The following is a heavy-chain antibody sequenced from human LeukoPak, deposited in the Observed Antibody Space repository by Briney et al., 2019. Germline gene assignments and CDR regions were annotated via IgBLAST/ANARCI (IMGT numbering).Heavy chain of an antibody. CDR3: ARGNLRYFDWLCEFDY. D-gene: IGHD3-9*01. Sequence: PSETLSLTRAVYGVSFSGYYWSWIRQPPGKGREWIGEVNHSGSTNYKPSRKSRVPISLDPSKNQLSLKLSSVTAADTAVYYCARGNLRYFDWLCEFDYWGQGTLLPVPS. V-gene: IGHV4-34*01. CDR1: GVSFSGYY. J-gene: IGHJ4*02. CDR2: VNHSGST.